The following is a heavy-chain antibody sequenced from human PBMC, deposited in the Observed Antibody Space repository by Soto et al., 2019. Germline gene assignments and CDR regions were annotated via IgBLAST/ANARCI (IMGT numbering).Heavy chain of an antibody. V-gene: IGHV4-59*01. CDR2: IYYSGST. D-gene: IGHD5-12*01. CDR1: GGSISSYY. Sequence: KTSETLSLTCTVSGGSISSYYWSWIRQPPGKGLEWIGYIYYSGSTNYNPSLKSRVTISVDTSKNQFSLKLSSVTAADTAVYYCARDFPPRWLQSWSAFDIWGQGTMVTVSS. CDR3: ARDFPPRWLQSWSAFDI. J-gene: IGHJ3*02.